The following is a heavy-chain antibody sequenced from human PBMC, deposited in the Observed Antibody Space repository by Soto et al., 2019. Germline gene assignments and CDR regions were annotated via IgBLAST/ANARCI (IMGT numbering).Heavy chain of an antibody. CDR3: ARVRNYGDYVGEDYYMDV. J-gene: IGHJ6*03. CDR1: GGSFSGYY. CDR2: INHSGST. V-gene: IGHV4-34*01. D-gene: IGHD4-17*01. Sequence: SETLSLTCAVYGGSFSGYYWSWIRQPPGKGLEWIGEINHSGSTNYNPSLKSRVTISVDTSKNQFSLKLSSVTAADTAVYYCARVRNYGDYVGEDYYMDVWGKGTTVTVSS.